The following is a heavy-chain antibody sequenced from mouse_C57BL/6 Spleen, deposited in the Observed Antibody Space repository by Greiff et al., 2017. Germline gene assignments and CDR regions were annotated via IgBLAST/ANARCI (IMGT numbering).Heavy chain of an antibody. CDR3: TDTGGYFDV. J-gene: IGHJ1*03. V-gene: IGHV6-3*01. Sequence: EVQLVESGGGLVQPGGSMKLSCVASGFTFSNYWMNWVRQSPEKGLEWVAQIRLKSDNYATHYAESVKGRFTISSDDSKSSVYLLMNNLRAEDTGIYYCTDTGGYFDVWGTGTTVTVSS. CDR2: IRLKSDNYAT. CDR1: GFTFSNYW.